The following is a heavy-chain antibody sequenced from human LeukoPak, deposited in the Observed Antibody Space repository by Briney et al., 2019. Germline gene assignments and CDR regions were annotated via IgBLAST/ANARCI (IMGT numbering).Heavy chain of an antibody. CDR1: GGSISNYY. Sequence: SETLSLTCSVSGGSISNYYWSWIRQPAGKGLEWIGRIYTSGSTNYNPSLKSRVTMSLDTSKNQFSLKLSSVTAADTAVYYCARARAAYNWLDPWGQGTLVTVSS. CDR3: ARARAAYNWLDP. CDR2: IYTSGST. V-gene: IGHV4-4*07. D-gene: IGHD6-25*01. J-gene: IGHJ5*02.